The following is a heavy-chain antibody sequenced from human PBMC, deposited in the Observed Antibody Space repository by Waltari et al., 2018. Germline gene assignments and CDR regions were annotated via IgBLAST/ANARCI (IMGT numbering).Heavy chain of an antibody. J-gene: IGHJ4*02. CDR2: IYYSGST. D-gene: IGHD5-12*01. CDR1: GGSISSSSYY. V-gene: IGHV4-39*07. Sequence: QLQLQESGPGLVKPSETLSLTCTVSGGSISSSSYYWGWIRQPPGKGLEWIGSIYYSGSTYYNPSLKSRVTISVDTSKNQFSLKLSSVTAADTAVYYCARDPLVATTRGCFDYWGQGTLVTVSS. CDR3: ARDPLVATTRGCFDY.